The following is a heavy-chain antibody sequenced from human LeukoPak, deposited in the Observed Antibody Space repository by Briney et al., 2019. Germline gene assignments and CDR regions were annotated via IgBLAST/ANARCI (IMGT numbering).Heavy chain of an antibody. CDR2: ISSSSSYI. CDR3: ARPSQYGSGTDYYFDS. CDR1: GFTFSSYS. V-gene: IGHV3-21*01. D-gene: IGHD3-10*01. Sequence: PGGSLRLSCAASGFTFSSYSMNWVRQAPGKGLEWISSISSSSSYIYYADSVKGRFTISRDNAKNSLYLQMNSLRAEDTAVYYCARPSQYGSGTDYYFDSWGQGTLVTVSS. J-gene: IGHJ4*02.